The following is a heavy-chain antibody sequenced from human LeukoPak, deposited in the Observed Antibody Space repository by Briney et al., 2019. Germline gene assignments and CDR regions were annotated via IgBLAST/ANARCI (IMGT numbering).Heavy chain of an antibody. V-gene: IGHV3-48*03. Sequence: PGGSLRLSCAASGFDLSTYGRNWVRQAPGKGLEWIADITISGHTKNYADSVKGRFTISRDNARTSLYLQMNSLRVEDTGVYYCARGDPHADLWGQGTLVTVSS. J-gene: IGHJ5*02. CDR1: GFDLSTYG. CDR2: ITISGHTK. CDR3: ARGDPHADL.